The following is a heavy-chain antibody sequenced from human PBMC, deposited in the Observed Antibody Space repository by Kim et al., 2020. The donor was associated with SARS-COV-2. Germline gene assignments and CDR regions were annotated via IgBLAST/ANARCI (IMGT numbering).Heavy chain of an antibody. CDR3: AREMDSSGYYDILGAYFDY. CDR2: IIPIFGTA. CDR1: VCTFSSYA. D-gene: IGHD3-22*01. Sequence: SVKVSCKASVCTFSSYAISWVRQAPGQGLEWMGGIIPIFGTANYAQKFQGRVTITADESTSTAYMELSSLRSEDTAVYYCAREMDSSGYYDILGAYFDYWGQGTLVTVSS. J-gene: IGHJ4*02. V-gene: IGHV1-69*13.